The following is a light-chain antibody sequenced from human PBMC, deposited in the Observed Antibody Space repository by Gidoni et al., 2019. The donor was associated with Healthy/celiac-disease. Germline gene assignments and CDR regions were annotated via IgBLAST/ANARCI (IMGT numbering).Light chain of an antibody. Sequence: QSALTQPASVSESPGQSITISCTGTSSDVGGYNYVSWYQQHPGKAPKLMMYDVSNRPSGVSNRFSGSKSGNTASLTISGLQAEDEADYYCSSYTSSSTVFGGGTKLTVL. CDR1: SSDVGGYNY. J-gene: IGLJ2*01. CDR3: SSYTSSSTV. CDR2: DVS. V-gene: IGLV2-14*01.